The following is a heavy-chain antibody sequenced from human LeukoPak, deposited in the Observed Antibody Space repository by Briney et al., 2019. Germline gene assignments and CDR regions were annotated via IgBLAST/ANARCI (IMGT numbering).Heavy chain of an antibody. J-gene: IGHJ4*02. V-gene: IGHV3-7*01. CDR2: IKQDGSEK. CDR3: AREPTYSSSWHTTCDY. CDR1: GFTFSSYW. Sequence: GGSLRLSCAASGFTFSSYWMSWVRQAPGKGLEWVANIKQDGSEKYYVDSVKGRFTISRDNAKNSLYLQMNSLRADDTAVYYCAREPTYSSSWHTTCDYWGQGTLVTVSS. D-gene: IGHD6-13*01.